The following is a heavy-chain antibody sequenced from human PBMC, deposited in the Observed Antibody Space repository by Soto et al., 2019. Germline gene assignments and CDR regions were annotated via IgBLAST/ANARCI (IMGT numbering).Heavy chain of an antibody. CDR2: IWYDGSNK. J-gene: IGHJ4*02. D-gene: IGHD5-12*01. V-gene: IGHV3-33*01. CDR1: GFTFSSYG. CDR3: ARDVRGYSGYDLLDY. Sequence: GGSLRLSCAASGFTFSSYGMQWVRQAPGKGLEWVAVIWYDGSNKYYADSVKGRFTISRDNSKNTLYLQMNSLRAEDTAVYYCARDVRGYSGYDLLDYWGQGTLVTVSS.